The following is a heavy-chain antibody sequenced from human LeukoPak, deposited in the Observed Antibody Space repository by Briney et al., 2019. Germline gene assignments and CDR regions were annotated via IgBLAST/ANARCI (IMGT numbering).Heavy chain of an antibody. V-gene: IGHV1-2*02. D-gene: IGHD6-19*01. CDR2: INPNSGGT. CDR3: ARAGSGSGWYFDY. CDR1: GYTFTGYY. J-gene: IGHJ4*02. Sequence: GASVKVSCKASGYTFTGYYMHWVRQAPGQGLECMGWINPNSGGTNYAQEFQGRVTMTRDTSTTTAYMELRGLRFNDTAVYYCARAGSGSGWYFDYWGQGTLVTVSS.